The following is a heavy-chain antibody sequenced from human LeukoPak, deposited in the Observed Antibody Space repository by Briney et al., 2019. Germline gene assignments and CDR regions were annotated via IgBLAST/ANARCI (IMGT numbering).Heavy chain of an antibody. CDR2: IYTSGST. CDR3: AREGDYVWGSYRSSWFDP. J-gene: IGHJ5*02. V-gene: IGHV4-61*02. Sequence: SETLSLTCTVSGGSISSGSYYWRWIRQPAGKGLEWIGRIYTSGSTNYNPSLKSRVTMSVDTSKNQLSLKLSSVTAADTAVYYCAREGDYVWGSYRSSWFDPWGQGTLVTVSS. CDR1: GGSISSGSYY. D-gene: IGHD3-16*02.